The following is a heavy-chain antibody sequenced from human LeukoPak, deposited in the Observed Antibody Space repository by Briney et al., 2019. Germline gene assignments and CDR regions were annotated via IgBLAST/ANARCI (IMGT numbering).Heavy chain of an antibody. J-gene: IGHJ4*02. Sequence: ASVKVSCKASGYTFTGYYMHWVRQAPGQGLEWMGWINPNSGGTNYAQKFQGRVTMTRDTSISTAYMELSRLRSDDTAVYYCARPDFWGGPFDYWGQGTLVTVSS. CDR1: GYTFTGYY. CDR2: INPNSGGT. D-gene: IGHD3-3*01. CDR3: ARPDFWGGPFDY. V-gene: IGHV1-2*02.